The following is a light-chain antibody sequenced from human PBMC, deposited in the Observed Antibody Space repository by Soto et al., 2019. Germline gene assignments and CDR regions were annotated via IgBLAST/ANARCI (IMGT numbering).Light chain of an antibody. CDR2: DVS. J-gene: IGLJ1*01. CDR1: SSDVGGYNY. Sequence: QSVRKQPASVSGSPGRSSTISCTGTSSDVGGYNYVSWYQQHPGKAPKFMIYDVSNRPSGVSNRFSGSKSGNTASLTISGLQAEDEADYYCSSYTTSNTRQIVFGTGTKVTVL. V-gene: IGLV2-14*01. CDR3: SSYTTSNTRQIV.